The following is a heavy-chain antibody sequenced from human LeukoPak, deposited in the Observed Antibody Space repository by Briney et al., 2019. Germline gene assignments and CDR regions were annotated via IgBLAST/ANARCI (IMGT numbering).Heavy chain of an antibody. CDR1: GFTFTSYV. CDR3: AKGSSGGRPYYFDY. V-gene: IGHV3-23*01. J-gene: IGHJ4*02. D-gene: IGHD6-6*01. CDR2: IAGDGVST. Sequence: GGSLRLSCAASGFTFTSYVMSWVRQAPGKGLEWVSAIAGDGVSTYYAESVKGRFTISRDNSKNTLHLQMNSLRAEDTAVHYCAKGSSGGRPYYFDYWGQGTLVTVSS.